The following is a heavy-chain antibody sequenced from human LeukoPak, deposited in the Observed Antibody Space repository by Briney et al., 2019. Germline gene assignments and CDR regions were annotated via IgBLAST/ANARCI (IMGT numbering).Heavy chain of an antibody. J-gene: IGHJ3*02. CDR3: ARDHYDSSGYYGFGEPGALDI. Sequence: SETLSLTCAVYGGSFSGYYWSWIRQPPGKGLEWIGEINHSGSTNYNPSLKSRATISVDTSKNQFSLKLSSVTAADTAVYYCARDHYDSSGYYGFGEPGALDIWGQGTMVSVFS. CDR1: GGSFSGYY. V-gene: IGHV4-34*01. D-gene: IGHD3-22*01. CDR2: INHSGST.